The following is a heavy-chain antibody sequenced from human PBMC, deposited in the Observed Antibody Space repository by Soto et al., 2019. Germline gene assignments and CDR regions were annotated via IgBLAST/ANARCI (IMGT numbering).Heavy chain of an antibody. D-gene: IGHD6-6*01. CDR1: GYTFTGYY. J-gene: IGHJ4*02. Sequence: GASVKVSCKASGYTFTGYYMHWVRQAPGQGLEWMGWINPNSGGTNYAQKFQGWVTMTRDTSISTAYMELSRLRSEDTAAYYCARGPGEQLADPFDYWGQGTLVTVSS. CDR2: INPNSGGT. V-gene: IGHV1-2*04. CDR3: ARGPGEQLADPFDY.